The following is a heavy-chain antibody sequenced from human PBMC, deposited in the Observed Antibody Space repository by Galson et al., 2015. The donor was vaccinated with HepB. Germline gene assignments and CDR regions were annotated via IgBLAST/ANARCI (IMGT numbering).Heavy chain of an antibody. J-gene: IGHJ4*02. D-gene: IGHD3-22*01. CDR3: ARANTPIRITMIVVDFDY. CDR1: GFTFSSYS. Sequence: SLRLSCAASGFTFSSYSMNWVRQAPGKGLEWVSYISSSSSTIYYADSVKGRFTISRDNAKNSLYLQMNSLRAEDTAVYYCARANTPIRITMIVVDFDYWGQGTLVTVSS. V-gene: IGHV3-48*01. CDR2: ISSSSSTI.